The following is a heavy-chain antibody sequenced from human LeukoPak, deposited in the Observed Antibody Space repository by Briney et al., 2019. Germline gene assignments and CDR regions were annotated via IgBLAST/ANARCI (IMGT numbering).Heavy chain of an antibody. CDR2: IYCSGST. CDR1: GGSISSSSYY. J-gene: IGHJ5*02. V-gene: IGHV4-39*01. Sequence: SETLSLTCTVSGGSISSSSYYWGWIRQPPGKGLEWIGSIYCSGSTYYNPSLKSRVTISVDTSKNQFSLKLSSVTAADTAVYYCASHFEAGREYDFWSGYYDRLGWFDPWGQGTLVTVSS. CDR3: ASHFEAGREYDFWSGYYDRLGWFDP. D-gene: IGHD3-3*01.